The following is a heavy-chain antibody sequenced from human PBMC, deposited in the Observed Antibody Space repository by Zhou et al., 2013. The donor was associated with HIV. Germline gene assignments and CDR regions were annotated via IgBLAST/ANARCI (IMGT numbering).Heavy chain of an antibody. CDR2: IIPMFDTP. J-gene: IGHJ4*02. D-gene: IGHD2-2*01. CDR3: VGDTSTSPFVY. Sequence: QVQLVQSGAEVKKPGASVKVSCKASGHMFIGYYMHWVRQAPGQGLEWLGGIIPMFDTPNYAQKFQGRLTITTDKFTSTAYLELSNLRSEDTAVYYCVGDTSTSPFVYWGQGTRVTVSS. V-gene: IGHV1-69*06. CDR1: GHMFIGYY.